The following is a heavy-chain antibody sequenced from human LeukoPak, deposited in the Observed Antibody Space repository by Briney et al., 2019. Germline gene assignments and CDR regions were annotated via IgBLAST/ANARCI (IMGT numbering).Heavy chain of an antibody. CDR2: ISSGGTYI. J-gene: IGHJ4*02. CDR1: GFTFSSYS. D-gene: IGHD6-19*01. CDR3: ARDRDSSGWYRSY. Sequence: GGSLRLSCAASGFTFSSYSMNWIRQAPGKGLEWVSSISSGGTYIYYADPVKGRFTISRDNAKNSLYLQMNSLRAEDTAVYYCARDRDSSGWYRSYWGQGTLVTVSS. V-gene: IGHV3-21*01.